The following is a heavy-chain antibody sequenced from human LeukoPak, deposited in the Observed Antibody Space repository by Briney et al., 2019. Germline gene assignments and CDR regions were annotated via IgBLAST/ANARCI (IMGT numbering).Heavy chain of an antibody. CDR3: ARLGPMLKDIVVVPAELDY. V-gene: IGHV5-51*01. Sequence: GESLKISCKGSGYSFTSYWIGWVRQMPGKGLEWMGIIYPGDSDTRYSPSFQGQVTISADKSISTAYLQWSSLKASDTAMYYCARLGPMLKDIVVVPAELDYWGQGTLVTVSS. D-gene: IGHD2-2*01. CDR2: IYPGDSDT. CDR1: GYSFTSYW. J-gene: IGHJ4*02.